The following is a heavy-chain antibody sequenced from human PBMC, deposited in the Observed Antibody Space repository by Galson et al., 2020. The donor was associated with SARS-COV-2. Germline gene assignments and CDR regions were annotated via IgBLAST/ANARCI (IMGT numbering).Heavy chain of an antibody. CDR2: IYYSGST. D-gene: IGHD3-3*01. V-gene: IGHV4-59*01. Sequence: SETLSLTCTVTGGSISSYYWSWIRQPPGKGLEWIGYIYYSGSTNYNPSLKSRVTISVDTSKNQFSLKLSSVTAADTAVYYCARAAQTYYDFWSGYYNAPHFDYWGQGTLVTVSS. CDR3: ARAAQTYYDFWSGYYNAPHFDY. J-gene: IGHJ4*02. CDR1: GGSISSYY.